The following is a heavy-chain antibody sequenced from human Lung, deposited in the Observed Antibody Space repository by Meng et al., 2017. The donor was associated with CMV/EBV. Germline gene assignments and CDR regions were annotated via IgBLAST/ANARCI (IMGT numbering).Heavy chain of an antibody. CDR2: IKEDGSAK. V-gene: IGHV3-7*01. D-gene: IGHD6-25*01. CDR3: ARERAANSFDP. CDR1: GFTSINYW. J-gene: IGHJ5*02. Sequence: GGSLRLXCAAPGFTSINYWLSWVRQAPGKGLEWVANIKEDGSAKYYVDSVKGRFTISRDNAKNSLYLQMNSLRAEDTAVYYCARERAANSFDPWGQGTLVTVSS.